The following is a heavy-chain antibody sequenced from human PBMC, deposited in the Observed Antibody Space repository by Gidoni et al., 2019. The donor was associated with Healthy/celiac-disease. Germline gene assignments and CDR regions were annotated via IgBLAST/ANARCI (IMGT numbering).Heavy chain of an antibody. CDR2: ISYDGSNK. V-gene: IGHV3-30-3*01. Sequence: VQLVESGGGVVQPGRSLRLSCAASGSTFSSYAMPWVRQAPGKGLEWVAVISYDGSNKYYADSVKGRFTISRDNSKNTLYLQMNSLRAEDTAVYYCARDTDSSSSYYFDYWGQGTLVTVSS. J-gene: IGHJ4*02. CDR3: ARDTDSSSSYYFDY. CDR1: GSTFSSYA. D-gene: IGHD6-6*01.